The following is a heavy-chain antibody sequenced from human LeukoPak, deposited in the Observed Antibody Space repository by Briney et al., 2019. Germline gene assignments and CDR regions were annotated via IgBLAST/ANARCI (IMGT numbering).Heavy chain of an antibody. CDR3: ARRLTYYDYVWGSYRYTGYFDY. J-gene: IGHJ4*02. Sequence: PSETPSLTCTVSGGSISSSSYYWGWIRQPPGEGLEWIGSIYYSGSTYYNPSLKSRVTISVDTSKNQFSLKLSSVTAADTAVYYCARRLTYYDYVWGSYRYTGYFDYWGQGTLVTVSS. D-gene: IGHD3-16*02. V-gene: IGHV4-39*01. CDR1: GGSISSSSYY. CDR2: IYYSGST.